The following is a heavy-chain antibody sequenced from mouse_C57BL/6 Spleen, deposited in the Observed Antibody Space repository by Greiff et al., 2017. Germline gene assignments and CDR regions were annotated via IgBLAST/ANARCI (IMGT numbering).Heavy chain of an antibody. Sequence: QVQLQQSGPELVKPGASVKISCKASGYAFSSSWMNWVKQRPGKGLEWIGRIYPGDGDTNYNGKFKGKAPLTADKSSSTAYMQLSSLTSEASAVSSCAGTDYYGSRGYFDYWGQGTTLTVSS. CDR1: GYAFSSSW. D-gene: IGHD1-1*01. CDR2: IYPGDGDT. V-gene: IGHV1-82*01. CDR3: AGTDYYGSRGYFDY. J-gene: IGHJ2*01.